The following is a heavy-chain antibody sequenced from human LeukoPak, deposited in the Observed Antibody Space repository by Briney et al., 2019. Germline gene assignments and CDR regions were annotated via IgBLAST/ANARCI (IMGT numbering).Heavy chain of an antibody. CDR2: ISSSSSYI. V-gene: IGHV3-21*01. D-gene: IGHD3-9*01. CDR3: ARWGFLTGYYHDAFDI. CDR1: GITFSSYS. J-gene: IGHJ3*02. Sequence: GGSLRLSCAGSGITFSSYSMNWVRQVPGKGLEWVSFISSSSSYIYYADSVKGRFTISRDNAKNSLYLQMNSLRAEDTAVYYCARWGFLTGYYHDAFDIWGQGTMVTVSS.